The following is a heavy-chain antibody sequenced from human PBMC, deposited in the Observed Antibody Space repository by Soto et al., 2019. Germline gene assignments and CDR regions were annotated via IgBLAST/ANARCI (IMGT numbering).Heavy chain of an antibody. CDR2: MSGSSSTT. V-gene: IGHV3-23*01. CDR1: GLTFSSYA. J-gene: IGHJ4*02. D-gene: IGHD1-7*01. CDR3: AKNQERELPRVIDF. Sequence: GGSLRLSCATSGLTFSSYAMSWVRQAPGGGLEWVSSMSGSSSTTYYADSVRGRFTISRDRSKNTLYLQMSSLRAEDTALYYCAKNQERELPRVIDFWGQGTLVTVSS.